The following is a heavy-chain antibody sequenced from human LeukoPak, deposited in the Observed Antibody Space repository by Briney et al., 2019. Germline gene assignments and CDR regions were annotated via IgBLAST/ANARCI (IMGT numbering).Heavy chain of an antibody. CDR1: GFTFSSYS. J-gene: IGHJ3*02. CDR2: ITRSSNYI. D-gene: IGHD2-2*02. CDR3: ARRDIVVVPAAIFGAFDI. Sequence: PGGSLRLSCVASGFTFSSYSMNWVRQAPGKGLEWVSSITRSSNYIYYADSVKGRFTISRDNAKNSLYLQMNSLRAEDTALYYCARRDIVVVPAAIFGAFDIWGQGTMVTVSS. V-gene: IGHV3-21*04.